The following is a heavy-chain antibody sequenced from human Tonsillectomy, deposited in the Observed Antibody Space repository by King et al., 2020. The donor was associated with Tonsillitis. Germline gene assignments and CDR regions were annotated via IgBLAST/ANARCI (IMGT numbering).Heavy chain of an antibody. Sequence: HVQLVESGGGLVKPGGSLRLSCAASGFTFSDYYMSWIRQAPGKGLEWVSYISSSSSYTNYADSVKGRFTISRDNAKNSLYLQMNSLRAEDTAVYYCARDGVVVPAATKRYYYYYYGMDVWGQGTTVTVSS. J-gene: IGHJ6*02. CDR1: GFTFSDYY. CDR2: ISSSSSYT. D-gene: IGHD2-2*01. CDR3: ARDGVVVPAATKRYYYYYYGMDV. V-gene: IGHV3-11*06.